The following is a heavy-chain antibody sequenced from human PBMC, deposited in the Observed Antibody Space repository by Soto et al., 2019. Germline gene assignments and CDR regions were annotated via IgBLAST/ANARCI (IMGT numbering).Heavy chain of an antibody. D-gene: IGHD3-10*01. J-gene: IGHJ4*01. Sequence: GGSLRLSCAASGFTFSYYWMRWVRQAPGKGLEWLATIKMDGSEKKYVDSVRGRFTTSRDNAKNSLYLQMDSLRADDTAVYYCARDSGYCSGASVNHYLDYWGHGTLVTVSS. CDR3: ARDSGYCSGASVNHYLDY. CDR1: GFTFSYYW. V-gene: IGHV3-7*01. CDR2: IKMDGSEK.